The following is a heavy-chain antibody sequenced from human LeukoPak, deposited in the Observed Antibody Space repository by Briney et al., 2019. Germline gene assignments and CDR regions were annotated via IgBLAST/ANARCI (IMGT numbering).Heavy chain of an antibody. D-gene: IGHD3-22*01. CDR3: ARLRYYDSSGYYYGGYFDY. CDR2: IYPGDSDT. CDR1: GYSFTSYW. Sequence: GESLQISCKGSGYSFTSYWIGWVRQMPGKGLEWMGIIYPGDSDTRYSPSFQGQVTISADKSISTAYLQWSSLKASDTAMYYCARLRYYDSSGYYYGGYFDYWGQGTLVTVSS. J-gene: IGHJ4*02. V-gene: IGHV5-51*01.